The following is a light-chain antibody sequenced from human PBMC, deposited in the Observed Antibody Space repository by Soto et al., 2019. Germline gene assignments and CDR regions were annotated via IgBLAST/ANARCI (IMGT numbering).Light chain of an antibody. CDR1: QSISSW. V-gene: IGKV1-5*03. CDR2: KAS. Sequence: DIQMTQSPSTLSASVGDRVTITCRASQSISSWLAWYQQKPGKAPNLLIYKASTLESGVPSRFSGGGSGTEFTLTISSVQPDDFATYYCQQYKSYPLTFGGGTKVDIK. J-gene: IGKJ4*01. CDR3: QQYKSYPLT.